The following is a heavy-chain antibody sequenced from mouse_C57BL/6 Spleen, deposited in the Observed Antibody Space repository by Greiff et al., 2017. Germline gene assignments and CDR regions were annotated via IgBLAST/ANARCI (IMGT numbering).Heavy chain of an antibody. CDR3: ARRNYGSSY. V-gene: IGHV3-6*01. J-gene: IGHJ2*01. D-gene: IGHD1-1*01. CDR2: ISYDGSN. CDR1: GYSITSGYY. Sequence: EVQLQESGPGLVKPSQSLSLTCSVTGYSITSGYYWNWIRQFPGNKLEWMGYISYDGSNNYNPSLKNRISITRDTSKNQFLLKLNSVTTEDTATYYCARRNYGSSYWGQGTTLTVSS.